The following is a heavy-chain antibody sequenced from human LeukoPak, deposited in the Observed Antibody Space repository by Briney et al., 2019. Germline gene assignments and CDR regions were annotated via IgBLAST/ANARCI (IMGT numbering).Heavy chain of an antibody. CDR1: GYTFTSYD. V-gene: IGHV1-8*01. D-gene: IGHD3-10*01. CDR2: MNPNSGNT. CDR3: ASLPIPPGGVDY. Sequence: ASVTVSCKASGYTFTSYDINWVRQATGQGLEWMGWMNPNSGNTGYAQKFQGRVTMTRNTSISTAYMELSSLRSEDTAVYYCASLPIPPGGVDYWGQGTLVTVSS. J-gene: IGHJ4*02.